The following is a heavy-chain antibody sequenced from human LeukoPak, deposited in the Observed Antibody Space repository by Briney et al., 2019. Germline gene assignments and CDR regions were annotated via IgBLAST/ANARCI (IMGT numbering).Heavy chain of an antibody. D-gene: IGHD4-17*01. CDR3: ARDLALSNYGEH. CDR1: GFTVSSNY. V-gene: IGHV3-66*01. J-gene: IGHJ1*01. Sequence: GGSLRLSCAASGFTVSSNYMSWVRQAPGKGLEWVSVIYSGGSTYYADSVKGRFTISRDNSKNTLYHQMNSLRAEDTAVYYCARDLALSNYGEHWGQGTLVTVSS. CDR2: IYSGGST.